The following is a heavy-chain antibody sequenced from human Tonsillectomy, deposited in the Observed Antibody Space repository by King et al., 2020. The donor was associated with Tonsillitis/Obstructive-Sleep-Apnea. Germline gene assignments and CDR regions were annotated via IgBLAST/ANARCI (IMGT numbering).Heavy chain of an antibody. V-gene: IGHV4-39*01. CDR3: ARTSGYSYGDYFDY. J-gene: IGHJ4*02. D-gene: IGHD5-18*01. Sequence: QLQESGPGLVKPSETLSLTCTVSGGSISSSSYYWGWIRQPPGKGLEWIGSIDYSGSTYYNPSLKSRVTISVDTSKNQFSLKLSSVTAADTAVYYCARTSGYSYGDYFDYWGQGTLVTVSS. CDR1: GGSISSSSYY. CDR2: IDYSGST.